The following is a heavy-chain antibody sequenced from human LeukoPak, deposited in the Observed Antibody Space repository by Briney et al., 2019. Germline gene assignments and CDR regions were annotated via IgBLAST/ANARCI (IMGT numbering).Heavy chain of an antibody. V-gene: IGHV1-18*01. CDR1: GYTFTSYG. J-gene: IGHJ4*02. Sequence: ASVKVSCKASGYTFTSYGISWVRQAPGQGLEWMGWISAYNGNTNYAQKLQGRVTMTTDTSTSTAYMELRSLRSDDTAVYYCARLIGEGSFRTQYYDFWSGPVQYYFDYWGQGTLVTVSS. D-gene: IGHD3-3*01. CDR2: ISAYNGNT. CDR3: ARLIGEGSFRTQYYDFWSGPVQYYFDY.